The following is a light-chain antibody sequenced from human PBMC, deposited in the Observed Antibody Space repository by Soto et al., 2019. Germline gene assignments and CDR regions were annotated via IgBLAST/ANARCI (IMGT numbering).Light chain of an antibody. V-gene: IGKV3-15*01. Sequence: EIVMTQSPGTLSVSPGERATLSCRASQSVSVNLAWYQQKPGQAPRLLIYGVSTRATGIPASFSGSESGTEFTLTISILQSEDSAVYYCQQYNDWPFTFGPGTKVDIK. CDR1: QSVSVN. CDR3: QQYNDWPFT. CDR2: GVS. J-gene: IGKJ3*01.